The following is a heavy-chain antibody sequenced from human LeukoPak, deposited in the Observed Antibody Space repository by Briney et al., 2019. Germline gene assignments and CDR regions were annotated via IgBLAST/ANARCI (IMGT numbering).Heavy chain of an antibody. Sequence: SQTLSLTCTVSGGSISSGIYYWSWIRQPAGKGLERIGRIYTSGSTNYNPSLKSRVTISVDTSKNQFSLKLSSVTAADTAVYYCARAVTPNYYGMDVWGQGTTVTVSS. D-gene: IGHD4-11*01. J-gene: IGHJ6*02. CDR3: ARAVTPNYYGMDV. CDR1: GGSISSGIYY. CDR2: IYTSGST. V-gene: IGHV4-61*02.